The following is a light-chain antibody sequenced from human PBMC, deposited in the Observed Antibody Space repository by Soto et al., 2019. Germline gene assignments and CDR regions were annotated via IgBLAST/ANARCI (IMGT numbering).Light chain of an antibody. CDR1: QSVSSN. V-gene: IGKV3-15*01. CDR2: GAS. CDR3: QQYNNWLPMYT. J-gene: IGKJ2*01. Sequence: EIVMTQSPATLSVSPGERATLSCRASQSVSSNLAWYQQKPGQAPRLLIYGASTRATGIPARFSGSGSGTEFTFTISSLQSEDFAVYYCQQYNNWLPMYTFGQGTKLEIK.